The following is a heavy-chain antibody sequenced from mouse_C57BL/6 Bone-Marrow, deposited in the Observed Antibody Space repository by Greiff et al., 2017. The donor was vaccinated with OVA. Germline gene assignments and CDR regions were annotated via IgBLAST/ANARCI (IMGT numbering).Heavy chain of an antibody. J-gene: IGHJ4*01. CDR2: IDPSDSET. CDR3: AIMPDYDVGGYAMDY. CDR1: GYTFTSYW. V-gene: IGHV1-52*01. D-gene: IGHD2-4*01. Sequence: QVQLQQPGAELVRPGSSVKLSCKASGYTFTSYWMHWVKQRPIQGLEWIGNIDPSDSETHYNQKFKDKATLTVDKSSSTAYMQLSSLTSEDSAVYYCAIMPDYDVGGYAMDYWGQGTSVTVSS.